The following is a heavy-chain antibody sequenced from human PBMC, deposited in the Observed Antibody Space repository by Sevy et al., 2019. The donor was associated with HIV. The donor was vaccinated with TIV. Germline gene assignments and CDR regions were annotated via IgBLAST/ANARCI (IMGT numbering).Heavy chain of an antibody. CDR3: ATDKGGCDPFDN. D-gene: IGHD5-12*01. J-gene: IGHJ4*02. Sequence: GGSLRLSCAASGFTFSSYSMNWVRQAPGKGLEWVSSISSSSSYIYYADSVKGRFTISRDNAKNSLYLQMNSLRAEDTAVYYCATDKGGCDPFDNWGQGTLVTVSS. CDR1: GFTFSSYS. CDR2: ISSSSSYI. V-gene: IGHV3-21*01.